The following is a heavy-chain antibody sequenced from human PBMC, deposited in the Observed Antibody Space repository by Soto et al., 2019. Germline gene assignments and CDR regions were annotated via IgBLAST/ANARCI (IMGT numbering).Heavy chain of an antibody. V-gene: IGHV2-26*01. J-gene: IGHJ6*01. CDR1: GFSLTIPRLG. CDR2: IFSDDDK. Sequence: QVTLKESGPVLLKPTETLTLTCTVSGFSLTIPRLGVSWVRQPPGKALEWLAHIFSDDDKSYSTSLQSRLTXSQDTSKSQVVLSMTNXEPADXXXXXXXXXXXXXXXDYYY. CDR3: XXXXXXXXXDYYY.